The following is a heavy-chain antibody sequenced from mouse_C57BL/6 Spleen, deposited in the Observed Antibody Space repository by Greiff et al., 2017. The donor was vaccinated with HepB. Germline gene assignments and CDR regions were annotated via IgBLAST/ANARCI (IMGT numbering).Heavy chain of an antibody. V-gene: IGHV3-6*01. D-gene: IGHD2-3*01. Sequence: EVQVVESGPGLVKPSQSLSLTCSVTGYSIPSGYYWNWIRQFPGNKLEWMGYISYDGSNNYNPSLKNRISITRDTSKNQFFLKLNSVTTEDTATYYCARPDGYPWYFDVWGTGTTVTVSS. CDR2: ISYDGSN. CDR1: GYSIPSGYY. CDR3: ARPDGYPWYFDV. J-gene: IGHJ1*03.